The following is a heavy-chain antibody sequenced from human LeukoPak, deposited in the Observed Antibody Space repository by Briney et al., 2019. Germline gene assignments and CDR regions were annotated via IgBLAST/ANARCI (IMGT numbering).Heavy chain of an antibody. D-gene: IGHD5-12*01. CDR1: GFIFSSYS. J-gene: IGHJ4*02. Sequence: GSLRLSGAASGFIFSSYSMNWVRQAPGKGLEWVSYISSSSSTIYYADSVKGRFTISRDNAKNSLYLQMSSLRAEDTAVYYCAREWKATGIDYWGQGTLVTVSS. CDR2: ISSSSSTI. V-gene: IGHV3-48*04. CDR3: AREWKATGIDY.